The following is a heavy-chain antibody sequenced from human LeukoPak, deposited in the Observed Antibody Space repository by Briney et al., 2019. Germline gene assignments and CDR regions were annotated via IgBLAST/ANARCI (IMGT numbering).Heavy chain of an antibody. Sequence: GGSLRLSCAASRFTFSNYWMSWVLQAPGKGLEWLANIKQDGSENYYVDSVKGRFTISRDNAKNSMYLQMNSLRAEDTAVYYCARDGATFSGYDWYYYMDVWGKGTTVTVSS. CDR2: IKQDGSEN. CDR3: ARDGATFSGYDWYYYMDV. CDR1: RFTFSNYW. D-gene: IGHD5-12*01. J-gene: IGHJ6*03. V-gene: IGHV3-7*01.